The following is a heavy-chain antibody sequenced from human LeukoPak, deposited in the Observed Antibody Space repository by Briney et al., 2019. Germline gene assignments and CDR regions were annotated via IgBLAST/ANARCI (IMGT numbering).Heavy chain of an antibody. CDR2: MNPNSGNT. CDR3: ARDNSVGDIAWWFDP. V-gene: IGHV1-8*03. Sequence: ASVKVSCKASGYTLSSYDINWVRQATGQGLEWMGWMNPNSGNTGYAQKFQGRVTITRNTSISTAYMELSSLRSEDTAVYYCARDNSVGDIAWWFDPWGQGTLVTVSS. CDR1: GYTLSSYD. J-gene: IGHJ5*02. D-gene: IGHD3-16*02.